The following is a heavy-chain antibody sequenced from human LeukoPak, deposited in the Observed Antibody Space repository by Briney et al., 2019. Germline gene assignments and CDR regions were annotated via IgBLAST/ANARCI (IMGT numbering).Heavy chain of an antibody. D-gene: IGHD1-1*01. Sequence: PSETLSLTCTVSGGSISSGDYYWSCIRQPPGKGLEWIGYIYYGGSTYYNPSLKSRVTISVDTSKNQFSLRLSSVTAADTAVYYCAISGGTSGNFDYWGQGTLVTVSS. CDR3: AISGGTSGNFDY. CDR1: GGSISSGDYY. V-gene: IGHV4-30-4*01. J-gene: IGHJ4*02. CDR2: IYYGGST.